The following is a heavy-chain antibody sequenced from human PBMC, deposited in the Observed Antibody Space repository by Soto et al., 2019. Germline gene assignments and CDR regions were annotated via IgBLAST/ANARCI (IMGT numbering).Heavy chain of an antibody. CDR3: ARDLSWGSNWYYYMDV. CDR1: GFILSDCA. J-gene: IGHJ6*03. Sequence: EVQLVESGGGLVQPGGSLRLSCATSGFILSDCAMNWVRQAPGKGREGVSYISSSSSVIDYADSVKGRFTVSRDNARNSLYLQMNSLRAEDTAVYYCARDLSWGSNWYYYMDVWGKGTTVAVSS. V-gene: IGHV3-48*01. CDR2: ISSSSSVI. D-gene: IGHD7-27*01.